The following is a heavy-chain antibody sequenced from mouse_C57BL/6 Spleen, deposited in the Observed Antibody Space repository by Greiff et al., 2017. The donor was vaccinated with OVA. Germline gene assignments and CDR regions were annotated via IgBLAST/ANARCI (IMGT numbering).Heavy chain of an antibody. Sequence: EVQLQESGPGLVKPSQSLSLTCSVTGYSITSGYYWNWLRPFPGNKLEWMCYISYDGSNNYNPSLKNRISITRDTSKNQFCLKLNSVTTEDTATYDCARWGYYGSSDRYFDVWGTGTTVTVSS. V-gene: IGHV3-6*01. CDR1: GYSITSGYY. CDR3: ARWGYYGSSDRYFDV. D-gene: IGHD1-1*01. J-gene: IGHJ1*03. CDR2: ISYDGSN.